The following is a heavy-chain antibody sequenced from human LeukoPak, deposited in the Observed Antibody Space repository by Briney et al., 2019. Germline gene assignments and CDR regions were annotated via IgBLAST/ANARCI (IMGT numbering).Heavy chain of an antibody. D-gene: IGHD2-2*01. Sequence: SETLSLTCTVSGGSISSGSYYWGWIRQPPGKGLEWIGSIYYSGSTYYNPSLKSRVTISVDTSKNQFSLKLSSVTAADTAVYFCATPFATGFSSSWPSYWGQGTLVTVSS. V-gene: IGHV4-39*01. CDR1: GGSISSGSYY. CDR3: ATPFATGFSSSWPSY. CDR2: IYYSGST. J-gene: IGHJ4*02.